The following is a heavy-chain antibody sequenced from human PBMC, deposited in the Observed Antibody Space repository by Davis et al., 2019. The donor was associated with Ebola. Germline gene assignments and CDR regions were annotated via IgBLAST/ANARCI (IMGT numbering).Heavy chain of an antibody. CDR2: IIPIFGTA. J-gene: IGHJ6*02. V-gene: IGHV1-69*05. D-gene: IGHD6-13*01. Sequence: SVKVSCKASGGTFSSYAISWVRQAPGQGLEWMGGIIPIFGTANYAQKFQGRVTMTRNTSISTAYMELSSLRSEDTAVYYCASCIAPLLDGMDVWGQGTTVTVSS. CDR3: ASCIAPLLDGMDV. CDR1: GGTFSSYA.